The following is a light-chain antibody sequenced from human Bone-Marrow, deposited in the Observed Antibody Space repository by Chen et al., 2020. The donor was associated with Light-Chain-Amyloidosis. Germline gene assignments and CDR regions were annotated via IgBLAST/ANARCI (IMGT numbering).Light chain of an antibody. Sequence: QSVLTQPPSVSAAPGQKVIISCSGSTSNIGENFVSWYQQLPGSAPKLLSYENDQRSSGIPKRFSGSKSGTSATLAITGLQTGDEADYYCGSWDDSRTAGVFGGGTRVTVL. CDR1: TSNIGENF. J-gene: IGLJ2*01. CDR3: GSWDDSRTAGV. CDR2: END. V-gene: IGLV1-51*01.